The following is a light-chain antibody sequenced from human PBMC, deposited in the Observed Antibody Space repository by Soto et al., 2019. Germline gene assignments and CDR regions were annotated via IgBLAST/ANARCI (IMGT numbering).Light chain of an antibody. J-gene: IGLJ2*01. V-gene: IGLV1-47*01. CDR1: SSNIGSNS. Sequence: QSVLTQPPSASGTPGQRVTISCSGSSSNIGSNSVYWYQQLPGTAPKLLIYRNNQRPSGVPDRFSGSKSGTSASLAISGLRSDDEADYYCAAWDSSLSGVVFGGWTKLTVL. CDR2: RNN. CDR3: AAWDSSLSGVV.